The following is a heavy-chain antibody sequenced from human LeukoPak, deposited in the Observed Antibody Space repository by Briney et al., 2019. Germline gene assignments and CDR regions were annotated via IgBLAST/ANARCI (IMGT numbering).Heavy chain of an antibody. V-gene: IGHV1-58*01. CDR3: AADPSGSYWYYYGMDV. Sequence: ASVKVSCKASGFTFTSSAVQWVRQARGQRIEWIGWIVVGSGNTNYAQKFQERVTITRDMSTSTAYMELSSLRSEDTAVYYCAADPSGSYWYYYGMDVWGQGTTVTVSS. CDR1: GFTFTSSA. J-gene: IGHJ6*02. D-gene: IGHD1-26*01. CDR2: IVVGSGNT.